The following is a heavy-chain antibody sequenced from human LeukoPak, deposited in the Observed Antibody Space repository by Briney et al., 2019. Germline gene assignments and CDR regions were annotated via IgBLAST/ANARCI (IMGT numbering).Heavy chain of an antibody. J-gene: IGHJ4*02. CDR1: GGSISSYY. CDR3: ARHAEMATYFDY. Sequence: PSETLSLTCTVSGGSISSYYWSWIRQPPGKGLEWIGYIYYSGSTNYNPSLKSRVTISADTSKNQFSLKLSSVTAADTAVYYCARHAEMATYFDYWGQGTLVTVSS. V-gene: IGHV4-59*08. D-gene: IGHD5-24*01. CDR2: IYYSGST.